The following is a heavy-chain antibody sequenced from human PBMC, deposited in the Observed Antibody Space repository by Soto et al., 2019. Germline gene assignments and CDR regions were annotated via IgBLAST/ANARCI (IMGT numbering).Heavy chain of an antibody. CDR3: AKDSHYESTGYYMGDC. Sequence: PGGSLRLSCVGSGFTFRSYGMHWVRQAPGKGLEWVAAISYDGSNKYYADSVKGRFTISRDDSKSTLYLQMNSLRAEDTALYHCAKDSHYESTGYYMGDCWGQGTLVTVSS. V-gene: IGHV3-30*18. CDR2: ISYDGSNK. J-gene: IGHJ4*02. CDR1: GFTFRSYG. D-gene: IGHD3-22*01.